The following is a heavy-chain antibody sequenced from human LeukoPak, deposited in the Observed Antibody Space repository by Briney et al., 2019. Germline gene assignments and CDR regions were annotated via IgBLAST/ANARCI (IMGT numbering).Heavy chain of an antibody. V-gene: IGHV1-46*01. J-gene: IGHJ6*02. Sequence: ASVKVSCKASGYTFTSYYMHWVRQAPGQGLEWMGIINPSGGSTTYAQKFQGRVTMTRDTSTSTVYMELSSLRSEDTAVYYCARDYDSSGYYSHYGMDVWGRGTTVTVSS. CDR2: INPSGGST. CDR1: GYTFTSYY. D-gene: IGHD3-22*01. CDR3: ARDYDSSGYYSHYGMDV.